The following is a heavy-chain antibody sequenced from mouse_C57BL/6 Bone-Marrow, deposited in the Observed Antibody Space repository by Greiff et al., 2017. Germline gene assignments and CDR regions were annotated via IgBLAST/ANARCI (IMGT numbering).Heavy chain of an antibody. CDR3: ARGDPRPYWYFDV. V-gene: IGHV3-6*01. D-gene: IGHD2-10*02. Sequence: ESGPGLVKPSQSLSLTCSVTGYSITSGYYWNWIRQFPGNKLEWMGYISYDGSNNYNPSLKNRISITRDTSKNQFFLKLNSVTTEDTATYYCARGDPRPYWYFDVWGTGTTVTVSS. J-gene: IGHJ1*03. CDR1: GYSITSGYY. CDR2: ISYDGSN.